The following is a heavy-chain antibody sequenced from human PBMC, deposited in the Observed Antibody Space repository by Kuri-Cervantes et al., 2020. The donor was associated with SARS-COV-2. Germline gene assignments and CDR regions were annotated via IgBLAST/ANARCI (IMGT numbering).Heavy chain of an antibody. V-gene: IGHV3-11*06. J-gene: IGHJ4*02. CDR2: ISSSSSYT. Sequence: LSLTCAASGFTFSDYYMSWIRQAPGKGLEWVSYISSSSSYTNYADSVKGRFTISRDNAKNSLYLQMNSLRAEDTAVYYCAREARDYYDTSGYLDYWGQGCLVTVSS. CDR1: GFTFSDYY. CDR3: AREARDYYDTSGYLDY. D-gene: IGHD3-22*01.